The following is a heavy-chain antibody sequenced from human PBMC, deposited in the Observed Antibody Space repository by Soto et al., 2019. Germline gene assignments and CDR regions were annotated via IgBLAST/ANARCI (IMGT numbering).Heavy chain of an antibody. V-gene: IGHV3-21*01. Sequence: EVQPVESGGGLVKPGGSLRLSCVASGFTFSGYRIKWVRQAPGKGLEWVSYISGPSIYIYYADSVKGRFTISRDNAKSAVYLQMNSLRAEDTAVYYCARGFRNGFNVWGQGTTVSVSS. CDR3: ARGFRNGFNV. J-gene: IGHJ6*02. CDR2: ISGPSIYI. CDR1: GFTFSGYR. D-gene: IGHD2-8*01.